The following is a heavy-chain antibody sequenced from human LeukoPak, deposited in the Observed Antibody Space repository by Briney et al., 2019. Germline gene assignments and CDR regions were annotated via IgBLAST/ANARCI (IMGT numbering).Heavy chain of an antibody. CDR2: IYYSGST. CDR3: ARVTTAWYVIGY. Sequence: PGGSLRLSCAASGFTFSDYYMSWIRQPPGKGLEWIGYIYYSGSTNYNPSLKSRVTISVDTSKNQFSLKLSSVTAADTAVYYCARVTTAWYVIGYWGQGALVTVSS. J-gene: IGHJ4*02. V-gene: IGHV4-59*01. D-gene: IGHD6-13*01. CDR1: GFTFSDYY.